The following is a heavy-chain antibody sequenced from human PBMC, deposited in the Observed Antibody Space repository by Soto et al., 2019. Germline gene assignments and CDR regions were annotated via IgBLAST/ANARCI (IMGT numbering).Heavy chain of an antibody. V-gene: IGHV3-7*01. CDR2: IKQDGSEK. J-gene: IGHJ6*02. CDR1: GFTFSSYW. CDR3: ARVIVFWSGYYTSGKDYYGMDV. D-gene: IGHD3-3*01. Sequence: GGSLRLSCAASGFTFSSYWMSWVRQAPEKGLEWVANIKQDGSEKYYVDSVKGRFTISRDNAKNSLYLQMNSLRAEDTAVYYCARVIVFWSGYYTSGKDYYGMDVWGQGTTVTVSS.